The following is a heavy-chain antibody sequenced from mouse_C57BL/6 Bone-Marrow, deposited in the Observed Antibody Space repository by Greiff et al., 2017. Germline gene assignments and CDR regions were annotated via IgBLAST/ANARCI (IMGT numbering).Heavy chain of an antibody. J-gene: IGHJ1*03. CDR2: INPSTGGT. D-gene: IGHD1-1*01. Sequence: VQLKQSGPELVKPGASVKISCKASGYSFTGYYMNWVKQSPEKSLEWIGEINPSTGGTTYNQTFKAKATLTVDKSSSTAYMQLKSLTSEDSAVYYCAREGVYYGSSYWYFDVWGTGTTVTVSS. V-gene: IGHV1-42*01. CDR3: AREGVYYGSSYWYFDV. CDR1: GYSFTGYY.